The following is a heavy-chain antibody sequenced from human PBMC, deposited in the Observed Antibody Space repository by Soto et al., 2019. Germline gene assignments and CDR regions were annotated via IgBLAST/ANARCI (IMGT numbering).Heavy chain of an antibody. Sequence: QLQLQESGSGLVKPLQTLSLTCAVSGGSISSGGYSWSWIRQPPGKGLEWIGYIYHSGSTYYNPALKSRVTISVHRSKNQFSLTLSPVTAADTAVYYCAREGGDPPYFDYWGQGTLVTVSS. V-gene: IGHV4-30-2*01. CDR2: IYHSGST. CDR1: GGSISSGGYS. J-gene: IGHJ4*02. CDR3: AREGGDPPYFDY. D-gene: IGHD4-17*01.